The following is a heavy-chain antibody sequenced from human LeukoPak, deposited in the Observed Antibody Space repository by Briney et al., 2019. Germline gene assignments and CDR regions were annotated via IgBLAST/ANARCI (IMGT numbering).Heavy chain of an antibody. D-gene: IGHD3-3*01. CDR3: AKDTAVQFLEPAF. Sequence: GGSLRLSCAASGFTFNTHGMHWVCQAPGKGLEWVAAIWFDGSVKHYSDAVKGRFTISRDNSLNTLYLQMNSLRVEDTAIYYCAKDTAVQFLEPAFWGQGTLVTVSS. CDR1: GFTFNTHG. CDR2: IWFDGSVK. V-gene: IGHV3-33*06. J-gene: IGHJ4*02.